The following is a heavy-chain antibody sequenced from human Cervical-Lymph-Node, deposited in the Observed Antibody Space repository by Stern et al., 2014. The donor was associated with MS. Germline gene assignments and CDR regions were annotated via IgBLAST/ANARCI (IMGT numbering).Heavy chain of an antibody. CDR2: IWYDGSNK. V-gene: IGHV3-33*01. CDR3: ARDRGWERDAFDI. J-gene: IGHJ3*02. CDR1: GFTFSSYG. D-gene: IGHD1-26*01. Sequence: QDQLVQSGGGVVQPGRSLRLSCAASGFTFSSYGMHWVRQAPGKGLEWVAVIWYDGSNKYYADSVKGRFTISRDNSKNTLYLQMNSLRAEDTAVYYCARDRGWERDAFDIWGQGTMVTVSS.